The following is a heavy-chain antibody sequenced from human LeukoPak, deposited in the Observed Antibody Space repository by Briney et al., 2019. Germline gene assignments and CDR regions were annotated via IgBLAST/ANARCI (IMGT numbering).Heavy chain of an antibody. CDR3: AFTGRERYCSSTSCYSGYY. Sequence: SGGSLRLSCAASGFTFSSYAMSWVRQAPGKGLEWVSAISGSGGSTYYADSVKGRFTISRDNSKNTLYLRMNSLRAEDTAVYYCAFTGRERYCSSTSCYSGYYWGQGTLVTVSS. D-gene: IGHD2-2*01. CDR1: GFTFSSYA. V-gene: IGHV3-23*01. CDR2: ISGSGGST. J-gene: IGHJ4*02.